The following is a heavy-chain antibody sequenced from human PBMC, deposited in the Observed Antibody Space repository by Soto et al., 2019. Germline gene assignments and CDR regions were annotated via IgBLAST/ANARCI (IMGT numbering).Heavy chain of an antibody. D-gene: IGHD3-10*01. CDR1: GFTFSSYG. CDR3: ARDPGIRFGNLYYYYGMDV. CDR2: IWYDGSNK. V-gene: IGHV3-33*01. Sequence: VQLVESGGGVVQPGRSLRLSCAASGFTFSSYGMHWVRQAPGKGLEWVAVIWYDGSNKYYADSVKGRFTISRDNSKNTLYLQMNSLRAEDTAVYYCARDPGIRFGNLYYYYGMDVWGQGTTVTVSS. J-gene: IGHJ6*02.